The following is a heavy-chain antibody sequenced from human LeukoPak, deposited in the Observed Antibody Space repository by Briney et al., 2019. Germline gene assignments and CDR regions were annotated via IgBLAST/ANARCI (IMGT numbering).Heavy chain of an antibody. CDR3: ARDKETGSYYSGVLDY. CDR2: ISYDGGNK. CDR1: GFTFSSYA. J-gene: IGHJ4*02. D-gene: IGHD1-26*01. V-gene: IGHV3-30-3*01. Sequence: GGSLRLSCAASGFTFSSYAMHWVRQAPGKGLEWVAVISYDGGNKYYADSVKGRFTISRDNSKNTLDLQMNSLRVEDTAVYYCARDKETGSYYSGVLDYWGQGTLVTVSS.